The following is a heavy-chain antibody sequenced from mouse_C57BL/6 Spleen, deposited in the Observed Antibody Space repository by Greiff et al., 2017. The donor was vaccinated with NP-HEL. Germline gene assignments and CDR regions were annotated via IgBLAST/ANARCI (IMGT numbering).Heavy chain of an antibody. Sequence: VKLMESGPGLVAPSQSLSITCTVSGFSLTSYAISWVRQPPGKGLEWIGVIWTGGGTNYNSAFKSRLSISQDNSKSQVFLKMNILQTDYTAMYYCARYYGSSYEYFDVWGTGTTVTVSS. CDR3: ARYYGSSYEYFDV. D-gene: IGHD1-1*01. J-gene: IGHJ1*03. V-gene: IGHV2-9-1*01. CDR1: GFSLTSYA. CDR2: IWTGGGT.